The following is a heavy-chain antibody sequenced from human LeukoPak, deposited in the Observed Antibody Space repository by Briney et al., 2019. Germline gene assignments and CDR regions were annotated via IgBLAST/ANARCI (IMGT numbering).Heavy chain of an antibody. CDR3: ARLVVPAAFASDY. CDR2: MYYSVST. D-gene: IGHD2-2*01. CDR1: GGSVSSHY. Sequence: ASETLSLTCTVSGGSVSSHYWSWIRQPPRKGLEWIGYMYYSVSTKYNPSLKSRVTISVDTSKNQFSLKMSSVTAADTAVYYCARLVVPAAFASDYWGQGTLVTVSS. V-gene: IGHV4-59*02. J-gene: IGHJ4*02.